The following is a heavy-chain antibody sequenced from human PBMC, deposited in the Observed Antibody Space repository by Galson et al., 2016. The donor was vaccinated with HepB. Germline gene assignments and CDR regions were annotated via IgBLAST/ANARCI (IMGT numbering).Heavy chain of an antibody. Sequence: SVKVSCKASGYTFTRYGISWVRQAPGQGLEWMGWISGYNGNTNYAQKLQGRVTMTTDTSTSTAYMELRSLRSDDTAVYYCARWSVAGKSVDFDYWGQGTLVAVSS. CDR3: ARWSVAGKSVDFDY. V-gene: IGHV1-18*01. CDR1: GYTFTRYG. CDR2: ISGYNGNT. D-gene: IGHD6-19*01. J-gene: IGHJ4*02.